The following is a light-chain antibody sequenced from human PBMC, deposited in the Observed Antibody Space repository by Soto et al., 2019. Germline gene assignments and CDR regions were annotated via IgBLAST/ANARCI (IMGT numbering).Light chain of an antibody. CDR3: QQFGNSPMSS. V-gene: IGKV3-20*01. CDR2: AAS. Sequence: EIVLTQSPGTLSLSPGERATLSCRASQSVISNYLAWYQQKPGHPPTLLIYAASRRATGIPDRFSGSGSGTDFTLTISRLEPEDFAVYYCQQFGNSPMSSFGQGTRLEFK. J-gene: IGKJ2*03. CDR1: QSVISNY.